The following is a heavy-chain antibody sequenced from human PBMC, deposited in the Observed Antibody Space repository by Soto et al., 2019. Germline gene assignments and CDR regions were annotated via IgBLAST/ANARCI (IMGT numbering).Heavy chain of an antibody. CDR2: IYYSGST. CDR1: GGSISSYY. D-gene: IGHD6-13*01. Sequence: SETLSLTCTVSGGSISSYYWSWIRQPPGKGLEWIGYIYYSGSTNYKPALKSRVTISVDTSKNQFSLKLSSVTAADTAVYYCARDGYSSSWYYYYGMDVWGQGTTVTVSS. CDR3: ARDGYSSSWYYYYGMDV. V-gene: IGHV4-59*01. J-gene: IGHJ6*02.